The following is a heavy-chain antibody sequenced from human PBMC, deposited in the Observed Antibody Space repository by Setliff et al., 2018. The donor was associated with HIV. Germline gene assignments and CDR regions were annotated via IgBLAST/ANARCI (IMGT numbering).Heavy chain of an antibody. D-gene: IGHD3-10*01. J-gene: IGHJ4*02. CDR1: GGSISSHY. CDR3: ARSKGGGSGSFSY. Sequence: ETLSLTCTVSGGSISSHYWSWIRQPPGKGLEWIGYTYTSVTNYKPSLKSRVTISIDTSKNQFSLKLTSVTAADTAIYYCARSKGGGSGSFSYWGQGTLVTVSS. CDR2: TYTSVT. V-gene: IGHV4-4*08.